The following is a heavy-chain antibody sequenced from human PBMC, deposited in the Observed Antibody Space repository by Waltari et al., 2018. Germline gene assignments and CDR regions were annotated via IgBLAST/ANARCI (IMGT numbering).Heavy chain of an antibody. CDR3: ARSRADLIDVDYGMDV. Sequence: QAQLVQSGAEVKKPGAPVRVSCRASGSIFSNYAIHWVRQAPGQGLEWMGGINAGNGYTQYSQKFHGRVTITRDTSASTAYMEMGSLRSEDTAVFYCARSRADLIDVDYGMDVWGQGTTVTVSS. CDR1: GSIFSNYA. D-gene: IGHD3-10*02. V-gene: IGHV1-3*01. J-gene: IGHJ6*02. CDR2: INAGNGYT.